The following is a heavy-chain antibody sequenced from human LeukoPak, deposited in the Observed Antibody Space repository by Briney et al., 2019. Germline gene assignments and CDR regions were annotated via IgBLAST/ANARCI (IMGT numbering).Heavy chain of an antibody. D-gene: IGHD4-11*01. V-gene: IGHV1-3*01. J-gene: IGHJ5*02. Sequence: ASVKVSCKTSGYTFTSYAMHWVRLTPGQRLEWMGWINAGNGNTKYSQKFQDRVTITRDTSASTAYMELSSLRSEDTAVYFCARGPYSNYWFDPWGQGTLVTVSS. CDR2: INAGNGNT. CDR1: GYTFTSYA. CDR3: ARGPYSNYWFDP.